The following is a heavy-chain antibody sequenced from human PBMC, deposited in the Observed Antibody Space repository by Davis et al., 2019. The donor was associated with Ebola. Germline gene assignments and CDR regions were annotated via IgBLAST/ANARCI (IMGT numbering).Heavy chain of an antibody. CDR3: AREHCSGGSCYSDYGMDV. CDR2: MNPNSGNT. D-gene: IGHD2-15*01. J-gene: IGHJ6*02. Sequence: ASVKVSCKASGYTFTSYDINWVRQATGQGLEWMGWMNPNSGNTGYAQKFQGRVTMTRNTSISTAYMELSSLRSEDTAVYYCAREHCSGGSCYSDYGMDVWGQGTTVTVSS. V-gene: IGHV1-8*01. CDR1: GYTFTSYD.